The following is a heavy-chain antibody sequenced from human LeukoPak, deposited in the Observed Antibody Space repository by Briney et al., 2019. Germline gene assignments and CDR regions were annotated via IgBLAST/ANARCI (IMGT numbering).Heavy chain of an antibody. D-gene: IGHD3-22*01. J-gene: IGHJ4*02. Sequence: PGGSLRLSCAASGFTFSSYAMSWVRQAPGKGLEWVSAISGSGGSTYCADSVKGRFTISRDNSKNTLYLQMNSLRAEDTAVYYCAKDPIDYYDSSGYHFDYWGQGTLVTVSS. CDR1: GFTFSSYA. CDR3: AKDPIDYYDSSGYHFDY. V-gene: IGHV3-23*01. CDR2: ISGSGGST.